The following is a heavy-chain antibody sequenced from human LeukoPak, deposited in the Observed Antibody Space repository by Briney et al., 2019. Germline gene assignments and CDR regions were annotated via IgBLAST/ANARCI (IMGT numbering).Heavy chain of an antibody. V-gene: IGHV1-18*01. CDR3: ARDYVWGSYREYYFDY. D-gene: IGHD3-16*02. CDR2: ISAYNGNT. J-gene: IGHJ4*02. CDR1: GYTFTSYG. Sequence: GASVTVSCKASGYTFTSYGISWVRQAPGQGLEWMGWISAYNGNTNYAQKLQGRVTMTTDTSTSTAYMELGSLRSDDTAVYYCARDYVWGSYREYYFDYWGQGTLVTVSS.